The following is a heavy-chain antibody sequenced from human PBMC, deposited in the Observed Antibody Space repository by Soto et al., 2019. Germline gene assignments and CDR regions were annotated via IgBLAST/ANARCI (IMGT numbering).Heavy chain of an antibody. J-gene: IGHJ6*02. CDR3: GKSIGLPFGYSCGMDV. CDR2: ISYDGSNQ. V-gene: IGHV3-30*18. D-gene: IGHD3-10*01. CDR1: GFTFSSYG. Sequence: QVQLVESGGGVVQPGRSLRLSCAASGFTFSSYGMHWVRQAPGKGLEWVAVISYDGSNQYYADSVKGRFTISRDNSKNTLYQQMNGLGVEATAVYYCGKSIGLPFGYSCGMDVWRQGTTVTVSS.